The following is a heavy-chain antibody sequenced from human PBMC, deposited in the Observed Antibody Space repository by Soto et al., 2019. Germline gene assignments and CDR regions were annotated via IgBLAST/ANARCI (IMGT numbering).Heavy chain of an antibody. J-gene: IGHJ5*02. D-gene: IGHD3-10*01. CDR1: GYTFTSYD. CDR3: ARGRGVVRGVKINWCDP. V-gene: IGHV1-8*01. Sequence: QVQLVQSGAEVKKPGASVKVSCKASGYTFTSYDINWVRQATGQGLEWMGWRNPNSGNTGYAQKFQGRGTMTRNTSISTGDLELRSLRSEDTAVSYCARGRGVVRGVKINWCDPWGQGTLVTVSS. CDR2: RNPNSGNT.